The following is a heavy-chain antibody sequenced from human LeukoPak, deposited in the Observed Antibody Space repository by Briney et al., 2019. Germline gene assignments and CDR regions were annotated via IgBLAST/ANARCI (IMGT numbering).Heavy chain of an antibody. J-gene: IGHJ5*02. CDR3: ARGGVGCFDR. Sequence: GGSLRLSCVASGFTFNHYWIHWVRQAPGKGLVWVSHIHSDGSSARYADSVRGRFTISRDNAKNTVYLQMNGLRVEDTAVYYCARGGVGCFDRWGQGTLVTVSS. D-gene: IGHD3-16*01. CDR2: IHSDGSSA. V-gene: IGHV3-74*01. CDR1: GFTFNHYW.